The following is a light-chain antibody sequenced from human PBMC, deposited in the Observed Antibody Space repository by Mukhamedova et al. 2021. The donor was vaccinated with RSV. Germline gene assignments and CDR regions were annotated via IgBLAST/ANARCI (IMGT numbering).Light chain of an antibody. CDR3: QAWDRNTAL. V-gene: IGLV3-1*01. CDR1: LGEKY. CDR2: QDT. J-gene: IGLJ2*01. Sequence: LGEKYTSWFQQKPGQSPLLVMYQDTKRPSGIPDRFSGSNSANTATLTISGTQALDEADYYCQAWDRNTALFGGGTKLTVL.